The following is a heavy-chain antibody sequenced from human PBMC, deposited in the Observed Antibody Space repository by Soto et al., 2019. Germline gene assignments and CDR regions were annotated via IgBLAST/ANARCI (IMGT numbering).Heavy chain of an antibody. V-gene: IGHV3-7*01. Sequence: GGSLRLSCVASGFTFSKSWMNWVRQAPGKGLQWVANINQDGSEKSYVDSVKGRFTISRDNARNSLFLQMDSLGVDDTAVYFCSRPYSSSRYFDPWGQGTLVTVSS. CDR1: GFTFSKSW. CDR3: SRPYSSSRYFDP. J-gene: IGHJ5*02. CDR2: INQDGSEK. D-gene: IGHD6-13*01.